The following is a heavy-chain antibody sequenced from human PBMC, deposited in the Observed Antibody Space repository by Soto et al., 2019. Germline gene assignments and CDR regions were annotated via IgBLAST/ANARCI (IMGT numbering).Heavy chain of an antibody. CDR2: IYPGDSDT. J-gene: IGHJ4*02. CDR3: ARQVPDTALYFDY. Sequence: DSQRLSCTGFGYTFTTFWISWVRPMPGRGLEWMGIIYPGDSDTRYSPSFQGQVTISADKSISTAYLQWSSLKASDTAMYYCARQVPDTALYFDYWGQGTLVTVSS. CDR1: GYTFTTFW. D-gene: IGHD5-18*01. V-gene: IGHV5-51*01.